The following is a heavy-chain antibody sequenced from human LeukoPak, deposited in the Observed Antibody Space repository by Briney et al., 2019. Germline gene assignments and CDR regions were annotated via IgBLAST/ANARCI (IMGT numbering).Heavy chain of an antibody. CDR3: ASEGQWLARGDY. CDR1: GFTFSSYE. Sequence: GGSLRLSCAASGFTFSSYEMNWVRQAPGKGLEWVSYISSSGSTIYYADSVKGRFTISRDNAKNSLYLQMNSLRAEDTAVYYCASEGQWLARGDYWGQGTLVTVSS. V-gene: IGHV3-48*03. CDR2: ISSSGSTI. D-gene: IGHD6-19*01. J-gene: IGHJ4*02.